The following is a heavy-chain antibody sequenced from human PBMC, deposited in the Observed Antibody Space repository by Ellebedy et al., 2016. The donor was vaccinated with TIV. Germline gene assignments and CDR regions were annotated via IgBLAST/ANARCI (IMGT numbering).Heavy chain of an antibody. Sequence: GESLKISCAASGFTLSTYSMHWVRQAPGKGLEWVAVISYDGNNKYYEDSVMGRFTISRDNSKNILYLQMNSLRVEDTAVFYCARDKIYDFWSGYPTVNGMDVWGQGTTVTVSS. V-gene: IGHV3-30*03. CDR2: ISYDGNNK. J-gene: IGHJ6*02. D-gene: IGHD3-3*01. CDR3: ARDKIYDFWSGYPTVNGMDV. CDR1: GFTLSTYS.